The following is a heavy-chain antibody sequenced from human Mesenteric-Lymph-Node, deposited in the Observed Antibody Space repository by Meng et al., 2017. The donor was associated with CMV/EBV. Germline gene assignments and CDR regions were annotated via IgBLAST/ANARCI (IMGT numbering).Heavy chain of an antibody. V-gene: IGHV3-53*01. D-gene: IGHD4-17*01. CDR2: IYSGGST. CDR3: ARIRSDYYSGMDV. J-gene: IGHJ6*02. CDR1: GLTVSSNY. Sequence: GGSLRLSCAASGLTVSSNYMSWVRQAPGKGLEWVSVIYSGGSTYHADSVKGRFTISRDTSKNTLYLQMISLRAEDTAVYYCARIRSDYYSGMDVWGPGTTVTVSS.